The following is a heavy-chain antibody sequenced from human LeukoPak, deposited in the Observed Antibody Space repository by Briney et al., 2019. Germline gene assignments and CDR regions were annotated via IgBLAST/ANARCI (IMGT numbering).Heavy chain of an antibody. CDR2: IIPILGIA. CDR1: GGTFSSYT. J-gene: IGHJ6*02. V-gene: IGHV1-69*04. Sequence: ASVKVSCKASGGTFSSYTISWVRQAPGQGLEWMGRIIPILGIANYAQKFQGRVTITADKSTSTAYMELSSLRSEDTAVYYCARDYRSSTSCYHNYYYGMDVWGQGTTVTVSS. CDR3: ARDYRSSTSCYHNYYYGMDV. D-gene: IGHD2-2*01.